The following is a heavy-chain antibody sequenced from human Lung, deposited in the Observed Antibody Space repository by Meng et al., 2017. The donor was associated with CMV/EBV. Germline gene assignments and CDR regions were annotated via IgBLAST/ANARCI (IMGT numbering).Heavy chain of an antibody. D-gene: IGHD1-26*01. CDR1: GFYFSDYA. CDR2: THYDESEK. J-gene: IGHJ6*04. CDR3: ARSYNGKYYPPYYYYYYGMEV. Sequence: GGSLRLSCTASGFYFSDYAMHWVRQAPGKGPEWVTFTHYDESEKYYADSVKGRFTISRDNSKKTLYLQMNSLRPEDTAVYYCARSYNGKYYPPYYYYYYGMEVWGKGPXVTVSS. V-gene: IGHV3-30*02.